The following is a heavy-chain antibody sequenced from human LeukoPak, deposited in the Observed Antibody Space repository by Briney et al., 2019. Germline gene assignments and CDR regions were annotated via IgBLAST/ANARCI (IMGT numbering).Heavy chain of an antibody. CDR1: GYTFTGYC. CDR2: INPNSGGT. Sequence: GASVTVSCKASGYTFTGYCMHWVRQAPGQGLEWMGWINPNSGGTNYAQKFQGRVTMTRDTSISTAYMELSRLRSDDTAVYYCARDRYTGYYDSSGYLQGLFDPWGQGTLVTVSS. V-gene: IGHV1-2*02. J-gene: IGHJ5*02. D-gene: IGHD3-22*01. CDR3: ARDRYTGYYDSSGYLQGLFDP.